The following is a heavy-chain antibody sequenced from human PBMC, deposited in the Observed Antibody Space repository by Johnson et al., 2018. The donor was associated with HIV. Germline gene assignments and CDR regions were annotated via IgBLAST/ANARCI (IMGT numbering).Heavy chain of an antibody. CDR3: AKGGGQQLAHAFDI. D-gene: IGHD6-13*01. CDR2: ISWNSGSI. CDR1: GFTFDDYA. Sequence: EVQLVESGGGLVQPGRSLRLSCAASGFTFDDYAMHWVRQAPGKGLEWVSGISWNSGSIGYADSVKGRFTISRDNAKNSLYLQMNSLRAEDTALYYCAKGGGQQLAHAFDIGGQGTMVTVSS. J-gene: IGHJ3*02. V-gene: IGHV3-9*01.